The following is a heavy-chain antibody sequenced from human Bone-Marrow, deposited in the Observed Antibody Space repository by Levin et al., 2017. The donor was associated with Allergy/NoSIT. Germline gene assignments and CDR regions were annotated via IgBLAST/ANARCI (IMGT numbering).Heavy chain of an antibody. CDR3: ARGVRVGNTGYYFDT. V-gene: IGHV4-59*01. CDR2: IYNSGTT. J-gene: IGHJ4*02. CDR1: GGSISSYW. Sequence: NTSETLSLTCTVSGGSISSYWWTWIRQPPGERLEWIGYIYNSGTTNNNPSLRSRVTISLDTSRNQISLKLTSVTAADAAVYYCARGVRVGNTGYYFDTWGQGTLVTVSS. D-gene: IGHD4-23*01.